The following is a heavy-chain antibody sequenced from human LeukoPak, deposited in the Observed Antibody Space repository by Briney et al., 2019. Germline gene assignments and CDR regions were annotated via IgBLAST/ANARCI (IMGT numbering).Heavy chain of an antibody. Sequence: GGSLRLSCAASGFTFDDYGMSWVRQAPGKGLEWVAVIWYDGSNKYYADSVKGRFTISRDNSKNTLYLQMNSLRAEDTAVYYCARDSAAAASFDYWGQGTLVTVSS. CDR3: ARDSAAAASFDY. J-gene: IGHJ4*02. CDR2: IWYDGSNK. V-gene: IGHV3-33*08. D-gene: IGHD6-13*01. CDR1: GFTFDDYG.